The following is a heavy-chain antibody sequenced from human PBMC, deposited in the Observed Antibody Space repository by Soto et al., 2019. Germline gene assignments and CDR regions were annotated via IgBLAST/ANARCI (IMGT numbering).Heavy chain of an antibody. D-gene: IGHD3-3*01. J-gene: IGHJ6*02. CDR3: ARGKDPYGFWSGRGVGMDV. V-gene: IGHV3-64*02. CDR1: GFTFSSYA. CDR2: ISSNGGST. Sequence: EVQLVESGEGLVQPGGSLRLSCAASGFTFSSYAMHWVRQAPGKGLEYVSAISSNGGSTYYADSVKGRFTISRDNSKNPLYLQMGRLRAEDMAVYYCARGKDPYGFWSGRGVGMDVWGQGTTVTVSS.